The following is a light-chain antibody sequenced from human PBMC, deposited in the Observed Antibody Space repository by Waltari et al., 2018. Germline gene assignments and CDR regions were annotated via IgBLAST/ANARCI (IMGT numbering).Light chain of an antibody. J-gene: IGKJ4*01. CDR2: EVS. Sequence: ISCKFSQSLLHRDGKTYLYWYLKRPGQSPQLLISEVSSRFSGVPDRFSGSGSGTDFTLKISRVEAEDVGLYYCMQGVHLPLTFGGGTKVEIQ. CDR1: QSLLHRDGKTY. V-gene: IGKV2-29*03. CDR3: MQGVHLPLT.